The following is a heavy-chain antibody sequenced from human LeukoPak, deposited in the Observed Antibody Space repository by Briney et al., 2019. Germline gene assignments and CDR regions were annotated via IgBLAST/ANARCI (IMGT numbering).Heavy chain of an antibody. Sequence: GGSLRLSCAPSGFTFSSYSMNWVRQAPGKGLEWVSSISSSSSYIYYADSVKGRFTISRDNAKNSLYLQMNSLRAEDTAVYYCARGLYYDSSGYEPLDYWGQGTLVTVSS. CDR3: ARGLYYDSSGYEPLDY. J-gene: IGHJ4*02. D-gene: IGHD3-22*01. V-gene: IGHV3-21*01. CDR1: GFTFSSYS. CDR2: ISSSSSYI.